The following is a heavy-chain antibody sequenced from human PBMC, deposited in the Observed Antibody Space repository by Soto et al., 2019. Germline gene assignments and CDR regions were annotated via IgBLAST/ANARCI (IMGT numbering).Heavy chain of an antibody. V-gene: IGHV1-18*04. J-gene: IGHJ6*02. Sequence: QVQLVQSGAEVKKPGASVKVSCKASGYTFTSYGVSWVRQAPGQGLAWMGWISGYNGNTNSAQKLQGRVTMTTDTSTSTAYMELRSLRSDDTAVYSCASAGTYYYGSGRPYYFGMEVWGQGITVTVSS. CDR2: ISGYNGNT. D-gene: IGHD3-10*01. CDR3: ASAGTYYYGSGRPYYFGMEV. CDR1: GYTFTSYG.